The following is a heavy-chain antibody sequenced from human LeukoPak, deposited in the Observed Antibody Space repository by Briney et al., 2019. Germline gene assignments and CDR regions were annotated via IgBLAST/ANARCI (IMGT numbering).Heavy chain of an antibody. D-gene: IGHD6-13*01. Sequence: PGGSLRLSCAASGFTFSGSAMHWVRQASGKGLEWLGRIRSKADSYTTAYAASVKGRFIVSRDDSKNTAYLQMNSLKTEDTAVYYCRAAADLNDYWSQGTLVTVSS. V-gene: IGHV3-73*01. CDR1: GFTFSGSA. CDR3: RAAADLNDY. CDR2: IRSKADSYTT. J-gene: IGHJ4*02.